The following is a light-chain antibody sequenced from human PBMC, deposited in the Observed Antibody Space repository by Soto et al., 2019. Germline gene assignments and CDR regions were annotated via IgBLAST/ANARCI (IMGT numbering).Light chain of an antibody. Sequence: DIQMTQSPSSVSASVGDRVTITCRASQDISRWLAWYQQKPGKAPKLLIYNASTLRSGVPSRFSCSGSGTDFTLTISSLQPEDFATYYCQQANSFPRITFGPGTKVDIK. V-gene: IGKV1-12*01. CDR1: QDISRW. J-gene: IGKJ3*01. CDR2: NAS. CDR3: QQANSFPRIT.